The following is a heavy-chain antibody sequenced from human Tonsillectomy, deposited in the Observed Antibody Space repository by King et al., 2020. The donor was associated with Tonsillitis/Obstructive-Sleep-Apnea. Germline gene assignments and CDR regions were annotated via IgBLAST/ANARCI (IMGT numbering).Heavy chain of an antibody. CDR1: GFSLSTSGVG. V-gene: IGHV2-5*02. D-gene: IGHD3-3*01. CDR2: IYWDDGE. CDR3: ALKTRVSAAFDY. J-gene: IGHJ4*02. Sequence: ITLKESGPTLVKPTQTLTLTCTFSGFSLSTSGVGLGWIRQPPGKALEWLALIYWDDGERYSPSLKSRLTISKDTSKNQVLLSMTNMDPVDTATYYCALKTRVSAAFDYWGQGTLVAVSS.